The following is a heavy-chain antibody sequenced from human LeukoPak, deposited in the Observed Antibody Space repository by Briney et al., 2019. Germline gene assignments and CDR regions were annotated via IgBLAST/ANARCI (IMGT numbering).Heavy chain of an antibody. CDR3: AKIAAGTGYYYYYYYMDV. J-gene: IGHJ6*03. Sequence: PGGSLSLSCAAPGFTFSSYAMSWVRQAPGKGLEWVSAISGSGGSTYYADSVKGRFTISRDNSKNTLYLQMNSLRAEDTAVYYCAKIAAGTGYYYYYYYMDVWGKGTTVTVSS. D-gene: IGHD6-13*01. CDR2: ISGSGGST. CDR1: GFTFSSYA. V-gene: IGHV3-23*01.